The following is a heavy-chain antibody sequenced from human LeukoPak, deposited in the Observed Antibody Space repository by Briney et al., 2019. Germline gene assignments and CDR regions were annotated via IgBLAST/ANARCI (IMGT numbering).Heavy chain of an antibody. CDR2: ISNSGNTI. Sequence: PGGSLRLSCAASGFTFGDYYMSWIRQAPGKGLEWVSYISNSGNTIKEADSVKGRFTISRDNAKNSLYLQMNSLRAEDTAVYYCASGEMATMNYYYYMDVWGKGTTVTVSS. J-gene: IGHJ6*03. D-gene: IGHD5-24*01. CDR3: ASGEMATMNYYYYMDV. CDR1: GFTFGDYY. V-gene: IGHV3-11*04.